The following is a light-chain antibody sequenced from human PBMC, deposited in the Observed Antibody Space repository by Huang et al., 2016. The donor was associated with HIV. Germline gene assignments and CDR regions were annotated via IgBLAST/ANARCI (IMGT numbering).Light chain of an antibody. CDR3: QQCGDSTWT. CDR2: GAS. Sequence: EIVLTQFPGSLSLSPGDRATLSCRASQYVADAYVAWYQHIPGQSPRLLIYGASRRAPGIPDRFSGSGFSTDFNLTISRLEPEDFAVYYCQQCGDSTWTFGQGTKVEVK. CDR1: QYVADAY. J-gene: IGKJ1*01. V-gene: IGKV3-20*01.